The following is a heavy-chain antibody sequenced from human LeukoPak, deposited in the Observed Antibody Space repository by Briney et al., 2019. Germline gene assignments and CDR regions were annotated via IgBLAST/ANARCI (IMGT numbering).Heavy chain of an antibody. Sequence: PGGSLRLSCAASGFTFSNAWMSWVRQAPGKGLEWVSYISSSSSTIYYADSVKGRFTISRDNAKNSLYLQMNSLRAEDTAVYYCSSDFDYWGQGTLVTVSS. CDR3: SSDFDY. J-gene: IGHJ4*02. CDR2: ISSSSSTI. V-gene: IGHV3-48*04. CDR1: GFTFSNAW.